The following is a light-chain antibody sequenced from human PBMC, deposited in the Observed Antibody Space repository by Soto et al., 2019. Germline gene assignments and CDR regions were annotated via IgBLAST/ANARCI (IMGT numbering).Light chain of an antibody. V-gene: IGKV3-20*01. CDR1: QSVSSSY. CDR3: QQYGSSPPWT. CDR2: GAF. J-gene: IGKJ1*01. Sequence: EIVLTQSPGTLSLSPGERANLSCRASQSVSSSYLAWYQQKPGQAPRLLIYGAFSRATGIPDRFSGSGSGTDFTLTISRLEPEDFAVYYCQQYGSSPPWTFGQGTKLEIK.